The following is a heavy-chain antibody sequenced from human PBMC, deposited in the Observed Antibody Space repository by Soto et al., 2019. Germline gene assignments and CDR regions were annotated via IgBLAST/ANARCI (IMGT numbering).Heavy chain of an antibody. Sequence: HEQLVESGGGLVKPGGSLRLSCAASGFIFNDYYMSWIRQAPGKGLEWVAYISSGASTISYADSVKGRFTISRDNTKNLLYLQMNSLRAEDTAVYYCARDLKAVVNHIHYNHYGLDVWGQGTTVTVSS. CDR2: ISSGASTI. J-gene: IGHJ6*02. CDR1: GFIFNDYY. V-gene: IGHV3-11*01. D-gene: IGHD3-22*01. CDR3: ARDLKAVVNHIHYNHYGLDV.